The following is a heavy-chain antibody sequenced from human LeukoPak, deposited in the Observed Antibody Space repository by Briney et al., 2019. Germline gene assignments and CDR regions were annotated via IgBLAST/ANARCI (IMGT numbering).Heavy chain of an antibody. J-gene: IGHJ6*03. CDR3: ARGHGTISPRGYYYYYMDV. CDR1: GGSFSGYY. Sequence: SETLSLTCAVYGGSFSGYYWSWIRQPPGKGLEWIGEINHSGSTNYNPSLKSRVTISVDTSENQFSLKLSSVTAADTAVYYCARGHGTISPRGYYYYYMDVWGKGTTVTVSS. V-gene: IGHV4-34*01. D-gene: IGHD3-3*01. CDR2: INHSGST.